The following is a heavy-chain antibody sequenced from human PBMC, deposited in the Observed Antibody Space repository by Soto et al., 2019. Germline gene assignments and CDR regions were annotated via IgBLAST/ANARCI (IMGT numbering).Heavy chain of an antibody. J-gene: IGHJ5*02. D-gene: IGHD6-19*01. V-gene: IGHV3-23*01. CDR1: GFTFSSYA. CDR2: ISGSGGST. CDR3: VKPGSGYSSGWYPNWFDP. Sequence: EVQLLESGGGLVQPGGSLRLSCAASGFTFSSYAMSWVRQAPGKGLEWVSAISGSGGSTYYADSVKGRFTISRDNSKNTLYLQMNSLRAEDTAVYYCVKPGSGYSSGWYPNWFDPWGQGTLVTVSS.